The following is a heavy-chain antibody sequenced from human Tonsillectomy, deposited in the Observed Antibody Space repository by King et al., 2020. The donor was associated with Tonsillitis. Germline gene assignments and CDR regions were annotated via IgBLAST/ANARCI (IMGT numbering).Heavy chain of an antibody. CDR1: GITLSSYA. V-gene: IGHV3-30*04. Sequence: VQLVESGGGVVQPGRSLRLSCAASGITLSSYAMSWVRQAPGKGLEWLAVISYDGSIKYYTDSVKGRFTISRDNSKNGLYLQMNRLRPEDTAVYYCARGIATADPLAHWGQGTLVTVSS. CDR3: ARGIATADPLAH. J-gene: IGHJ4*02. D-gene: IGHD6-13*01. CDR2: ISYDGSIK.